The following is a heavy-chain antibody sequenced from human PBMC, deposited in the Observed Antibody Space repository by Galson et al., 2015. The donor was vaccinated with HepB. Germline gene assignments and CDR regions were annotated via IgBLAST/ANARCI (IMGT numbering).Heavy chain of an antibody. CDR2: FDPEDGET. J-gene: IGHJ5*02. CDR3: ATVYYDSSGYYRQKGVEGKPGGWFDP. V-gene: IGHV1-24*01. CDR1: GYTLTELS. D-gene: IGHD3-22*01. Sequence: SVKVSCKVSGYTLTELSMHWVRQAPGKGLEWMGGFDPEDGETIYAQKFQGRVTMTEDTSTDTAYMELSSLRSEDTAVYYCATVYYDSSGYYRQKGVEGKPGGWFDPWGQGTLATVSS.